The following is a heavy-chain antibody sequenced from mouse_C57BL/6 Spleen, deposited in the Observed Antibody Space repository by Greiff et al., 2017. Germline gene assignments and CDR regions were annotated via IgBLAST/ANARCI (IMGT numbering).Heavy chain of an antibody. Sequence: QVQLQQPGAELVKPGASVKLSCKASGYTFTSYWMHWVKQRPGQGLEWIGMIHPNSGSTNYNEKFKSKATLTVDKSSSTAYMQLSSLTSEDSAVYDCAPLLPPRYYFDYWGQGTTLTVSS. J-gene: IGHJ2*01. D-gene: IGHD2-1*01. CDR3: APLLPPRYYFDY. V-gene: IGHV1-64*01. CDR2: IHPNSGST. CDR1: GYTFTSYW.